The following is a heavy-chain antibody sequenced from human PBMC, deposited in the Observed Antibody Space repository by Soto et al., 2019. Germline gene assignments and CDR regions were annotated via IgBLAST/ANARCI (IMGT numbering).Heavy chain of an antibody. CDR3: AREHSSSWRFDY. V-gene: IGHV1-8*01. J-gene: IGHJ4*02. CDR2: MNPNSGNT. CDR1: GSTFTSYD. Sequence: QVQLVQSGAEVKKPWASVKVSSKASGSTFTSYDINWVRQARGQGLEWMGWMNPNSGNTGYAQKFQGRVTMTRNTSISTAYMELSSLKSEDTAVYYCAREHSSSWRFDYWGQGTLVTVSS. D-gene: IGHD6-13*01.